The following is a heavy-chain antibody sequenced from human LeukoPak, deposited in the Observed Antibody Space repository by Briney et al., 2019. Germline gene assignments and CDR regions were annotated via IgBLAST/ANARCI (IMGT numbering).Heavy chain of an antibody. D-gene: IGHD3-22*01. J-gene: IGHJ4*02. CDR1: GFTLSSQN. Sequence: QSGGSLRLSCAASGFTLSSQNMHWVRPARGRGLEWVAVMSADGTTKYYADSVKGRFTISRDNSRNTVYLQMNSLRAEDTAVYSCARDLPFYDNSVYDTAWGQGTLVTVSS. CDR2: MSADGTTK. V-gene: IGHV3-30-3*01. CDR3: ARDLPFYDNSVYDTA.